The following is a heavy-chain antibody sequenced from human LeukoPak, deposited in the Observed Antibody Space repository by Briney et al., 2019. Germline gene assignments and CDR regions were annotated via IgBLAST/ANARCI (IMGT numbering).Heavy chain of an antibody. J-gene: IGHJ3*02. Sequence: GESLKISCKGSGYSFTSYWIGWVRQMPGKGLEGMGIIYPGDSDTRYSPSFQGQVTISADKSISTAYLQWSSLKASDTAMYYCARSDYDFWSGYYYDAFDIWGQGTMVTVYS. D-gene: IGHD3-3*01. CDR3: ARSDYDFWSGYYYDAFDI. V-gene: IGHV5-51*01. CDR2: IYPGDSDT. CDR1: GYSFTSYW.